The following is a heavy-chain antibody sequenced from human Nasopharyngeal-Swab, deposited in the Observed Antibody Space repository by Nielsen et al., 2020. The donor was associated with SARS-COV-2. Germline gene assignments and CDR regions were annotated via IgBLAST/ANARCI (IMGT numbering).Heavy chain of an antibody. J-gene: IGHJ6*02. CDR2: INPSGGST. Sequence: ASVKVSCKASGYTFTSYYMHWVRQAPGQGLEWMGIINPSGGSTSYAQKFQGRVTMTEDTSTDTAYMELSSLRSEDTAVYYCASGGIAARGYYYYGMDVWGQGTTVTVSS. V-gene: IGHV1-46*01. CDR3: ASGGIAARGYYYYGMDV. CDR1: GYTFTSYY. D-gene: IGHD6-6*01.